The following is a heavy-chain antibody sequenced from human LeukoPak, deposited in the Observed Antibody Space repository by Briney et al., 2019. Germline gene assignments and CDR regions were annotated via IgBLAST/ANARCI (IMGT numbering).Heavy chain of an antibody. CDR1: GFSFRTYI. CDR3: ARDGDSSGSYDAFDI. D-gene: IGHD3-22*01. V-gene: IGHV3-21*01. Sequence: GGSLRLSCAASGFSFRTYIMNWVRQAPGKGLEWVSSISSSSSYIYYADSVKGRFTISRDNAKNSLYLQMNSLRAEDTAVYYCARDGDSSGSYDAFDIWGQGTMVTVSS. J-gene: IGHJ3*02. CDR2: ISSSSSYI.